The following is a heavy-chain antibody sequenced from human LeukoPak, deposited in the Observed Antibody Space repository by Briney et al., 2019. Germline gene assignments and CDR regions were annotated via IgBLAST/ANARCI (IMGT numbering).Heavy chain of an antibody. Sequence: GGSLRLSCAASGFTFSSYSMNWVRQAPGKGLEWVSSISSSSSYIYYADSVEGRFTISRDNAKNSLYLQMNSLRAEDTAVYYCARVLGYYYYYGMDVWGQGTTVTVSS. CDR1: GFTFSSYS. CDR2: ISSSSSYI. J-gene: IGHJ6*02. V-gene: IGHV3-21*01. CDR3: ARVLGYYYYYGMDV.